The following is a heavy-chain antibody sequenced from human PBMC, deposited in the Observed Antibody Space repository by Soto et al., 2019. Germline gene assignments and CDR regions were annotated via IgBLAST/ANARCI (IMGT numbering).Heavy chain of an antibody. Sequence: GESLKISCKGSGYSFTSYWIGWVRQMPGKGLEWMGIIYPGDSDTRYSPSFQGQVTISADKSSSTAYLQWSSLKASDTAMYYCARQGLVSYYDILTGSNWFDPWGQGTLVTVSS. V-gene: IGHV5-51*01. CDR2: IYPGDSDT. CDR1: GYSFTSYW. CDR3: ARQGLVSYYDILTGSNWFDP. D-gene: IGHD3-9*01. J-gene: IGHJ5*02.